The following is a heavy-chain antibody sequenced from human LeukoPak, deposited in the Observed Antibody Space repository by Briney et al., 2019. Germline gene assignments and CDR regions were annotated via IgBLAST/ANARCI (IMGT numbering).Heavy chain of an antibody. J-gene: IGHJ6*04. CDR1: GGSISSGSYY. Sequence: SETLSLTCTVSGGSISSGSYYWSWIRQPAGKGLEWIGRIYTSGSTNYNPSLKSRVTISVDTSKNQFSLKLSSVTAADTAVYYCARGYDISRHYYGMDVWGKGTTVTVSS. D-gene: IGHD3-9*01. CDR3: ARGYDISRHYYGMDV. V-gene: IGHV4-61*02. CDR2: IYTSGST.